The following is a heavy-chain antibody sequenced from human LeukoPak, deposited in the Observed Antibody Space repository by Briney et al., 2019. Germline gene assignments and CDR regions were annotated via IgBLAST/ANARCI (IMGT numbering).Heavy chain of an antibody. V-gene: IGHV3-23*01. Sequence: GGSLRPPCTASGFSFSTYAMKWVRQAPGKGLEWVSVIIGNAAMKKYADSVEGRFTISRKNSKNTLYLKMDSLRAEDTAVYYCVKDRTPDGYYSVDYWGQGTLVTVSS. CDR1: GFSFSTYA. CDR2: IIGNAAMK. CDR3: VKDRTPDGYYSVDY. J-gene: IGHJ4*02. D-gene: IGHD3-3*01.